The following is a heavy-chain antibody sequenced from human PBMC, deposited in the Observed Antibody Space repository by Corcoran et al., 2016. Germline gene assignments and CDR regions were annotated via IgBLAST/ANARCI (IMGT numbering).Heavy chain of an antibody. V-gene: IGHV5-51*01. CDR3: ARSGVVPDAFDI. CDR1: GYSFTSYW. J-gene: IGHJ3*02. CDR2: IYPCDSDT. Sequence: EVQLVQSGAEVKKPGESLKISCKGSGYSFTSYWIGWVRQMPGKGLEWMGIIYPCDSDTRYSPYFLGQGTISADKSISTAYLQWSSLKASDNAMYYWARSGVVPDAFDIWGQGTMVTVAS. D-gene: IGHD3-3*01.